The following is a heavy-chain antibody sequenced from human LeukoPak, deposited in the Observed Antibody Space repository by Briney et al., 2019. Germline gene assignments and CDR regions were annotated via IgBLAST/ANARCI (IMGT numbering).Heavy chain of an antibody. J-gene: IGHJ4*02. D-gene: IGHD6-6*01. Sequence: GSLRLSCAASGFTFSNAWMSWIRQPPGKGLEWIGEINHSGSTNHNPSLKSRVTISVDTSKNQFSLKLSSVTAADTAVYYCARIEYSSSIDYWGQGILVTVSS. CDR2: INHSGST. V-gene: IGHV4-34*01. CDR3: ARIEYSSSIDY. CDR1: GFTFSNAW.